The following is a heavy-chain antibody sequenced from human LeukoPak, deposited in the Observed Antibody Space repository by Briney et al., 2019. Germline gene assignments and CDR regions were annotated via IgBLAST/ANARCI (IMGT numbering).Heavy chain of an antibody. Sequence: GGSLRLSCAASGFTFSTYAIYWVRQAPGKGLEYVSAISSNGGTTYYANSVKGRFTTSRDNSKNTLYLQMGSLRAEDMAVYYCARGAPMIRGVIARTYSDYWGQGTLVTVSS. D-gene: IGHD3-10*01. J-gene: IGHJ4*02. CDR1: GFTFSTYA. CDR3: ARGAPMIRGVIARTYSDY. CDR2: ISSNGGTT. V-gene: IGHV3-64*01.